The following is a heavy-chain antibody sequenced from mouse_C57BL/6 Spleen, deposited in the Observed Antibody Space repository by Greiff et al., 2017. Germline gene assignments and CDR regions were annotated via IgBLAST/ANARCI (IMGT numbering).Heavy chain of an antibody. CDR1: GYTFTSYW. CDR2: IHPSDSDT. V-gene: IGHV1-74*01. J-gene: IGHJ4*01. CDR3: AIYYYGSSYVTSYYAMDY. Sequence: QVQLQQPGAELVKPGASVKVSCKASGYTFTSYWMHWVKQRPGQGLEWIGRIHPSDSDTNYNQKFKGKATLTVDKSSSTAYMQLSSLTSEDSAVYYCAIYYYGSSYVTSYYAMDYWGQGTSVTVSS. D-gene: IGHD1-1*01.